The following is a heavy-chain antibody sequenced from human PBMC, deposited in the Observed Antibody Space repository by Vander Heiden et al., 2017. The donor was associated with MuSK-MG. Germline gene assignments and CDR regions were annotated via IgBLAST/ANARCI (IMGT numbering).Heavy chain of an antibody. J-gene: IGHJ6*03. CDR1: GGTFSSYA. V-gene: IGHV1-69*04. D-gene: IGHD5-12*01. Sequence: QVQLVQSVAEVQKPGSSVKVSCKASGGTFSSYAISRVRQAPGQGLEWMGGIIPILGIANYAQKFQGRVTITADESTSTAYMELSSLRSEDTAVYYCARSPPTRDGYNFPSFYYYMDVWGKGTTVTVSS. CDR3: ARSPPTRDGYNFPSFYYYMDV. CDR2: IIPILGIA.